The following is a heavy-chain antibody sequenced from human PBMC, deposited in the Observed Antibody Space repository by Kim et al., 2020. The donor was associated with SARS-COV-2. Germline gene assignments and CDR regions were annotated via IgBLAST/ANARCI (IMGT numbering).Heavy chain of an antibody. CDR2: IYYSGST. CDR3: ARPFSEWSPGGFDP. V-gene: IGHV4-39*01. Sequence: SETLSLTCTVSGGSISSSSYYWGWIRQPPGKGLEWIGSIYYSGSTYYNPSLKSRVTISVDTSKNQFSLKLSSVTAADTAVYYCARPFSEWSPGGFDPWGQGTLVTVSS. D-gene: IGHD3-3*01. J-gene: IGHJ5*02. CDR1: GGSISSSSYY.